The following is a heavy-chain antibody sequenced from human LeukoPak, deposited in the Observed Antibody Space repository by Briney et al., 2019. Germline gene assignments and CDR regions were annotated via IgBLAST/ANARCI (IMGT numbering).Heavy chain of an antibody. Sequence: GGSLRLSCAASGFTFSSYAMHWVRQAPGKGLEWVAVISYDGSNKYYADSVKGRFTISRDNSKNTLYLQMNSPRAEDTAVYYCASRPDAFDIWGQGTMVTVSS. CDR1: GFTFSSYA. V-gene: IGHV3-30-3*01. CDR2: ISYDGSNK. J-gene: IGHJ3*02. CDR3: ASRPDAFDI.